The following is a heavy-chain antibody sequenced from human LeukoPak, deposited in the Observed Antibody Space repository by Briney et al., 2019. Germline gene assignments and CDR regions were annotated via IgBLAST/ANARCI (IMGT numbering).Heavy chain of an antibody. D-gene: IGHD3-22*01. V-gene: IGHV4-59*01. Sequence: SETLSLTCTVSGGSISGYYWSWIRQPPGKGLEWIGYIYYSGSTNYNPSLKSRVTISVDTSKNQFSLKLSSVTAADTAVYYCARKNYYDSSGYDAFDIWGQGTMVTVSS. CDR3: ARKNYYDSSGYDAFDI. CDR2: IYYSGST. CDR1: GGSISGYY. J-gene: IGHJ3*02.